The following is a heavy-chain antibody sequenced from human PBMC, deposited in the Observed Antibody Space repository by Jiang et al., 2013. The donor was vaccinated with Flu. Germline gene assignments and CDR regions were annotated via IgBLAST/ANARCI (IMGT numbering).Heavy chain of an antibody. Sequence: GLVKPSETLSLTCSVSGGSVNNPTYYWSWLRQPPGKRLEWIAYIYSTGSTNYNPSLQSRATMSLDTSKNQFSLKLTSVTAAETGVYYCARVFADALDYWGPGTQVTVSS. V-gene: IGHV4-61*01. CDR3: ARVFADALDY. CDR2: IYSTGST. CDR1: GGSVNNPTYY. J-gene: IGHJ4*02.